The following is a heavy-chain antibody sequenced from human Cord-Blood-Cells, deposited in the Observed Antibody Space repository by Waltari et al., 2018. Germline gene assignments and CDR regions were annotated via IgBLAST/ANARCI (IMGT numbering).Heavy chain of an antibody. CDR2: INHSGST. CDR1: GGSFSGYF. Sequence: QVQLQQWGAGLLTHSENLSLTCAVSGGSFSGYFWSWNPQPPGKGLEWIGEINHSGSTNYNPSLKSRVTISVDTSKNQFSLKLSSVTAADTAVYYCARLNQLKGNWFDPWGQGTLVTVSS. D-gene: IGHD2-2*01. J-gene: IGHJ5*02. V-gene: IGHV4-34*01. CDR3: ARLNQLKGNWFDP.